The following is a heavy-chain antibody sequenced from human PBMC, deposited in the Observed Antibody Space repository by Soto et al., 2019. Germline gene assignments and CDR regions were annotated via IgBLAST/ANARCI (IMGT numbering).Heavy chain of an antibody. D-gene: IGHD3-10*01. V-gene: IGHV4-34*01. Sequence: SETLSLTCAVYGGSFSGYYWSWIRQPPGKGLEWIGEINHSGSTNYNPSLKSRVTISVDTSKNQFSLKLSSVTAADTAVYYCARVRGVIIIGAFDIWGQGTMVTVSS. CDR3: ARVRGVIIIGAFDI. J-gene: IGHJ3*02. CDR2: INHSGST. CDR1: GGSFSGYY.